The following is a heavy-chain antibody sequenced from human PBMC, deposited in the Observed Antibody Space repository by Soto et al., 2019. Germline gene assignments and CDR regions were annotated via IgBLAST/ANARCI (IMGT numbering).Heavy chain of an antibody. CDR2: IIDSGGST. J-gene: IGHJ6*02. CDR1: GFTFSSCA. V-gene: IGHV3-23*01. Sequence: EVHLLESGGALVQPGGSLRLSCAASGFTFSSCAMGWVRQAPGKGLEWVSDIIDSGGSTYYADAVKGRFTISRDNSKSTLYLQMNSLRAEDTDVYYCGKGRSYYYYYGVDVWGQGTTVTVSS. D-gene: IGHD1-26*01. CDR3: GKGRSYYYYYGVDV.